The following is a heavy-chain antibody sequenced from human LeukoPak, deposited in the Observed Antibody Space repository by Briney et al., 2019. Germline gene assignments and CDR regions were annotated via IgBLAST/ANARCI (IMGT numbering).Heavy chain of an antibody. Sequence: SETLSLTCTVSGGSISSSSYYWGWIRQPPGKGLEWIGSIYYSGSTYYNPSLKSRVTISVDTSKNQFSLKLSSVTAADTAVYYCVSITMIGGAFDIWGQGTMVTVSS. J-gene: IGHJ3*02. V-gene: IGHV4-39*07. CDR3: VSITMIGGAFDI. CDR2: IYYSGST. CDR1: GGSISSSSYY. D-gene: IGHD3-22*01.